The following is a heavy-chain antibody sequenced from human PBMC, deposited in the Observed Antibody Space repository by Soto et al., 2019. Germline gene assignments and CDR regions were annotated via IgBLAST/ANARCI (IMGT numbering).Heavy chain of an antibody. CDR1: GLTLRSYA. V-gene: IGHV3-23*01. Sequence: EGQLLQSGGDLVQPGGSLRLSCAGSGLTLRSYAMTWIRQTPEKGLEWVSTISGRSAVPSYADSVNGRFTVSRDNSKNTLYLQMNSLRHDDTAIYYCENGGPFTGGFDPWGQGTLVTVSA. CDR3: ENGGPFTGGFDP. J-gene: IGHJ5*02. CDR2: ISGRSAVP. D-gene: IGHD3-16*01.